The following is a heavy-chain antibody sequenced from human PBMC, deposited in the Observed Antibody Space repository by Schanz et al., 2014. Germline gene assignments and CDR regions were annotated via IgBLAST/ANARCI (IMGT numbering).Heavy chain of an antibody. D-gene: IGHD3-10*01. Sequence: EVQLVQSGGGLVQPGGSLRLSCVASGFTFSYYWMTWVRQAPGKGLEWVANIKQDESEKYYVDSVKGRFTISRDNAKNSLFLHMNSLRAEDTAVYYCVRDILHRVYDSGSPWGQGTLVTVSS. J-gene: IGHJ5*02. CDR1: GFTFSYYW. CDR2: IKQDESEK. CDR3: VRDILHRVYDSGSP. V-gene: IGHV3-7*04.